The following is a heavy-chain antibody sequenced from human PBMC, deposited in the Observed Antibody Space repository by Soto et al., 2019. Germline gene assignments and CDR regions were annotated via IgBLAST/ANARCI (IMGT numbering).Heavy chain of an antibody. CDR1: GDTFASYL. Sequence: XESLKSSCKASGDTFASYLIAWVRQMPGKGLEWMGIIYPGDSDTRYSPSLQGQVSISVDKSISTAYLQWSSLKSSDTAIYYCARNTHPGSSAYGIDDWGQGTLVTVSS. D-gene: IGHD6-6*01. CDR2: IYPGDSDT. V-gene: IGHV5-51*01. CDR3: ARNTHPGSSAYGIDD. J-gene: IGHJ4*02.